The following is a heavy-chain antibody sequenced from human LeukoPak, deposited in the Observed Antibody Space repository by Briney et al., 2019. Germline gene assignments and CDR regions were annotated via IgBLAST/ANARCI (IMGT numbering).Heavy chain of an antibody. CDR3: ARGPFFEIAAAGFDS. V-gene: IGHV1-46*01. Sequence: WASVKVSCKASGYIFTSYYMHWVRQAPGQGLEWMGIINPSGGSTSYAQKFQGRVTMTRDTSTSTVYMELSSLRSEDTAVYYCARGPFFEIAAAGFDSWGQGTPVTVSS. CDR2: INPSGGST. J-gene: IGHJ4*02. D-gene: IGHD6-13*01. CDR1: GYIFTSYY.